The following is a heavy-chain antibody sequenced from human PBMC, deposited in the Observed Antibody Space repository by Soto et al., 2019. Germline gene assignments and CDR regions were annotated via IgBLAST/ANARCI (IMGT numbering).Heavy chain of an antibody. CDR3: ATVNTVTSYFFES. V-gene: IGHV4-34*01. J-gene: IGHJ4*01. D-gene: IGHD4-17*01. CDR1: GGSFIGYY. Sequence: NPSETLSLTCTVHGGSFIGYYWSWICQPPGKGLEWIGEINHSGDTNYNPSLKSRISISIDTSKNQFSLTVTSVTAADTALYYCATVNTVTSYFFESWGQGTLVTVSS. CDR2: INHSGDT.